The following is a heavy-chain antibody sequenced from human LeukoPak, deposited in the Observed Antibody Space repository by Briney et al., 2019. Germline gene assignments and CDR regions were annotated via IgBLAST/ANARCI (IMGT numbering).Heavy chain of an antibody. Sequence: GGSLRLSCAASGFAFSSYGMHWVRQAPGKGLAWVAVISYDGTNKYYADSVKGRFTISRDNSKNTLYLQINSLRAEDTAVYYCAKGGPLGYCSSTSCPDYFDYWGQGTLVTVSP. J-gene: IGHJ4*02. CDR3: AKGGPLGYCSSTSCPDYFDY. V-gene: IGHV3-30*18. CDR2: ISYDGTNK. D-gene: IGHD2-2*01. CDR1: GFAFSSYG.